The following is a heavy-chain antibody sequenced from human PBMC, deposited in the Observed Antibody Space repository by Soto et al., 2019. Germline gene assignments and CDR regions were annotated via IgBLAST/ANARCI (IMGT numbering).Heavy chain of an antibody. CDR2: MNPNSGNT. CDR3: ARGGADCSGGSCYPDDY. D-gene: IGHD2-15*01. CDR1: GYTFTSYD. Sequence: ASVKVSCKASGYTFTSYDINWVRQATGQGLEWMGWMNPNSGNTGYAQKFQGRVTMTRNTSISTAYMELSSLRSEDTAVYYCARGGADCSGGSCYPDDYWGQGTLVTVSS. J-gene: IGHJ4*02. V-gene: IGHV1-8*01.